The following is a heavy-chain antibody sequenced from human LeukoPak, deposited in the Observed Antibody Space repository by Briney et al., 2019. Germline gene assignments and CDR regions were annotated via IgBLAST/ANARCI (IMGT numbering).Heavy chain of an antibody. D-gene: IGHD5-18*01. CDR3: AREPLPLGYSYGLYYYYYGMDV. CDR2: INIDVSST. V-gene: IGHV3-74*01. CDR1: GFTFSSYW. Sequence: PGGSLRLSCAASGFTFSSYWMHWVRQAPGKGLVWVSRINIDVSSTSYADSVKGRFTISRDSAKNTLYLQMNSLRAEDTAVYYCAREPLPLGYSYGLYYYYYGMDVWGQGTTVTVSS. J-gene: IGHJ6*02.